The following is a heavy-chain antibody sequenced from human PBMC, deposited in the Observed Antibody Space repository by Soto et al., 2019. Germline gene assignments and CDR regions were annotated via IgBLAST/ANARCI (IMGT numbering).Heavy chain of an antibody. CDR3: ARDRSIVVVPAATLDYYYGMDV. CDR2: INPSGGST. CDR1: GYTFTSYY. J-gene: IGHJ6*02. D-gene: IGHD2-2*01. V-gene: IGHV1-46*01. Sequence: QVQLVQSGAEVKKPGASVKVSCKASGYTFTSYYMNWVRQAPGQGLEWMGIINPSGGSTTYAQKFQGRVTMTRDTSTSTVYMELSSLRSEDTAVYYCARDRSIVVVPAATLDYYYGMDVWGQGTTVTVSS.